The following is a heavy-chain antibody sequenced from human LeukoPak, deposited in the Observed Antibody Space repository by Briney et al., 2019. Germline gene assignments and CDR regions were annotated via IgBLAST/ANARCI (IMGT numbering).Heavy chain of an antibody. D-gene: IGHD6-19*01. Sequence: SETLSLTCPVSGGSIINNNYYWAWIRQPPGKGLEWIGSIYYSGDTYYNPSLKSRVTISVDTSKNQFSLKLSSVTAADTAVYYCARDLHQWLVPVYWFDPWDQGTLVTVSS. J-gene: IGHJ5*02. V-gene: IGHV4-39*07. CDR1: GGSIINNNYY. CDR2: IYYSGDT. CDR3: ARDLHQWLVPVYWFDP.